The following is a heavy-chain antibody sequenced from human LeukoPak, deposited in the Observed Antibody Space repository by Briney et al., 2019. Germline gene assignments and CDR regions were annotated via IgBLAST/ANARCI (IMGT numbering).Heavy chain of an antibody. V-gene: IGHV4-61*01. CDR1: GGSVSSGSYY. CDR2: IYYSGST. D-gene: IGHD2-15*01. Sequence: PSETLSLTCTVSGGSVSSGSYYWSWIRQPPGKGLEWIGYIYYSGSTNYNPSLKSRVTISVDTSKNQFSLKLSSVTAADTAVYYCARDQDRCLDYWGQGTLVTVSS. J-gene: IGHJ4*02. CDR3: ARDQDRCLDY.